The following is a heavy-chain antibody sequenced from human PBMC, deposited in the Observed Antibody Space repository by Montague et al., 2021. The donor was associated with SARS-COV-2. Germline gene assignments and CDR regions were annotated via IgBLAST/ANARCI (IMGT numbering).Heavy chain of an antibody. CDR1: GDSVSSNSAA. V-gene: IGHV6-1*01. CDR3: ASGRMVPYSSGWAALYYYYGMDV. Sequence: CAISGDSVSSNSAAWNWIRQSPSRGLEWLGRTYYRSKWYNDYAVSVKSRITINPDTSKNQFSLQLNSVTPEDTAVYYCASGRMVPYSSGWAALYYYYGMDVWGQGTTVTVSS. D-gene: IGHD6-25*01. CDR2: TYYRSKWYN. J-gene: IGHJ6*02.